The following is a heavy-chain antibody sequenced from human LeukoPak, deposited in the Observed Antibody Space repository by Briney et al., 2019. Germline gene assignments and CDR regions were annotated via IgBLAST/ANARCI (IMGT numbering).Heavy chain of an antibody. J-gene: IGHJ3*02. CDR3: TTLFSSAAPCYHDDFHI. CDR2: VDPQQGET. D-gene: IGHD2-15*01. V-gene: IGHV1-69-2*01. Sequence: GAAVKVACKASTYKFGDYYMHWVKQAPGKRPEWMGRVDPQQGETIYAGKVQRGVAIIAETPVHTPYMERTSLTADYRAGCDCTTLFSSAAPCYHDDFHIWGKGTMVTVSS. CDR1: TYKFGDYY.